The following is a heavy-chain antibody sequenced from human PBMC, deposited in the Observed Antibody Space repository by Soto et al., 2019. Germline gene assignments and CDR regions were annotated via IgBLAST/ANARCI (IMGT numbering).Heavy chain of an antibody. Sequence: ITLKESGPPLVKPTQTLTLTCTFSGFSLNTGGVGVGWVRQPRGKAMEWLALIYWDDDERYRPSLRSRLNITKDTINNQVVITMTNMDPEDTATYYCVRNWRYYGGDSYSGMDAWGQGTTVTVSS. CDR1: GFSLNTGGVG. V-gene: IGHV2-5*02. D-gene: IGHD3-10*01. CDR2: IYWDDDE. J-gene: IGHJ6*02. CDR3: VRNWRYYGGDSYSGMDA.